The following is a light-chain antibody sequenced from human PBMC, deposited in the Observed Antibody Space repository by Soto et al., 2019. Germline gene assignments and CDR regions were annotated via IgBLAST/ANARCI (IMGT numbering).Light chain of an antibody. CDR1: QSVRSDS. CDR3: QQYAFSPYT. Sequence: EIVLTQSPGTLSLSPGERATLSCRASQSVRSDSLIWYQQKPGQAPRLLMSGASSRAPGTPDRFSARGSGTDFALSISRLEPEDFAVYYCQQYAFSPYTFGQGTKLEIK. J-gene: IGKJ2*01. CDR2: GAS. V-gene: IGKV3-20*01.